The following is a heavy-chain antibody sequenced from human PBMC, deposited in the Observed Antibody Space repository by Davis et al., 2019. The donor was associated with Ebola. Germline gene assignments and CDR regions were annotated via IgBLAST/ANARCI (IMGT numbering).Heavy chain of an antibody. J-gene: IGHJ4*02. CDR1: GDSISSSSYY. CDR3: AGIYSRGWPFDY. CDR2: IFHGGST. Sequence: SETLSLTCTVSGDSISSSSYYWGWIRQPPGKGLEWIGNIFHGGSTYYNPSFESRVTISVDSSRNQFSLPLSSVTAADTALYYCAGIYSRGWPFDYWGQGTLVTVSS. D-gene: IGHD6-19*01. V-gene: IGHV4-39*01.